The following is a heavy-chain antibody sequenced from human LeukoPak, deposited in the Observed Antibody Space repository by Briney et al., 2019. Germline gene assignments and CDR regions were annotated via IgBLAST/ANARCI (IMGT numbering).Heavy chain of an antibody. CDR1: GGSISSSSYY. CDR3: ARDIVVVPAARTNAFDI. D-gene: IGHD2-2*01. V-gene: IGHV4-39*01. J-gene: IGHJ3*02. Sequence: SETLSLTCTVSGGSISSSSYYWGWIRQPPGKGLEWIGSIYYSGSTYYNPSLKSRVTISVDTSKNQFSLKLSSVTAADTAVYYCARDIVVVPAARTNAFDIWGQGTMVTVSS. CDR2: IYYSGST.